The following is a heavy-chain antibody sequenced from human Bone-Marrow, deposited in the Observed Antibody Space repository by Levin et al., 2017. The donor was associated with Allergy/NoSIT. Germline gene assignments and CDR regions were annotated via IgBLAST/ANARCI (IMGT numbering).Heavy chain of an antibody. D-gene: IGHD1-26*01. J-gene: IGHJ6*02. CDR3: ARVIPSWEPTGMDG. CDR2: IYHSGST. Sequence: PGGSLRLSCAVSGGSISSSNWWSWVRQPPGKGLEWIGEIYHSGSTNYNPSLKSRVTISVDKSKNQFSLKLSSVTAADTAVYYCARVIPSWEPTGMDGWGQGTTVTVSS. CDR1: GGSISSSNW. V-gene: IGHV4-4*02.